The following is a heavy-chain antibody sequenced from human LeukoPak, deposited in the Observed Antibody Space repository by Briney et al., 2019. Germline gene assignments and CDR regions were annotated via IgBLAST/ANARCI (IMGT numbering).Heavy chain of an antibody. D-gene: IGHD3-10*01. CDR3: ARHVYYGSGSCYNWFDP. J-gene: IGHJ5*02. CDR2: INHSGST. CDR1: GGSFSGYY. V-gene: IGHV4-34*01. Sequence: PSETLSLTCAVYGGSFSGYYWSWIRHPPGKGLEWIGEINHSGSTNYNPSLKSRVTISVDTSKNQFSLTLSSVTAADTAVYYCARHVYYGSGSCYNWFDPWGQGTLVTVSS.